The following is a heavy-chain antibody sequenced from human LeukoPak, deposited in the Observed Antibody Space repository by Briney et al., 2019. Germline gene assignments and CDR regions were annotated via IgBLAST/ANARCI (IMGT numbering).Heavy chain of an antibody. V-gene: IGHV1-69*04. Sequence: SVKVSCKASGYTFTSYGISWVRQAPGQGLEWMGRIIPILGIANYAQKFQGRVTITADKSTSTAYMELSSLRSEDTAVYYCARDDYGGNSGDYWGQGTLVTVSS. CDR3: ARDDYGGNSGDY. D-gene: IGHD4-23*01. CDR2: IIPILGIA. CDR1: GYTFTSYG. J-gene: IGHJ4*02.